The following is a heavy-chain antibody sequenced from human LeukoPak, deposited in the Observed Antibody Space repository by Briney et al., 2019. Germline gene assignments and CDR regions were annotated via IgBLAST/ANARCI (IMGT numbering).Heavy chain of an antibody. Sequence: PSETLSLTCTVSGGSISSYYWSWIRQPAGKGLEWIGRIYTSGSTNYNPSLKSRVTMSVDTSKNQFSLKLSSVTAADTAVYYCARDRDHDSSGYYFCDYWGQGTLVTVSS. V-gene: IGHV4-4*07. CDR3: ARDRDHDSSGYYFCDY. J-gene: IGHJ4*02. CDR1: GGSISSYY. D-gene: IGHD3-22*01. CDR2: IYTSGST.